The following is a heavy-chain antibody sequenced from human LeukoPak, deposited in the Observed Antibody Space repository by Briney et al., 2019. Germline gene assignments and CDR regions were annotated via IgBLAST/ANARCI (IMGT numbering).Heavy chain of an antibody. V-gene: IGHV2-70*11. CDR3: ARIRAMATSD. CDR1: GFSLSTSGMC. CDR2: IDWDDDK. D-gene: IGHD5-24*01. Sequence: SGPALVKPTQTLTLTCTFSGFSLSTSGMCVSWIRQPPGKALEWLARIDWDDDKYYSTSLKTRITISEDTSKDQVVPTMTNMDPVDTATYYCARIRAMATSDWGQGTMVTVSS. J-gene: IGHJ3*01.